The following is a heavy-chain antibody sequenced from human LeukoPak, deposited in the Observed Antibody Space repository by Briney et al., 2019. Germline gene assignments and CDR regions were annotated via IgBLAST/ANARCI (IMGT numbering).Heavy chain of an antibody. J-gene: IGHJ6*02. CDR2: INPSGGST. CDR1: GYTFTSYY. V-gene: IGHV1-46*01. D-gene: IGHD6-19*01. Sequence: GASVKVSCKASGYTFTSYYMHWVRQAPGQGLEWMGIINPSGGSTSYAQKFQGRVTMTRDTSTSTAYMELSSLRSEDTAVYYCARHAQWLVRRTGPNDMDVWGQGTTVTVSS. CDR3: ARHAQWLVRRTGPNDMDV.